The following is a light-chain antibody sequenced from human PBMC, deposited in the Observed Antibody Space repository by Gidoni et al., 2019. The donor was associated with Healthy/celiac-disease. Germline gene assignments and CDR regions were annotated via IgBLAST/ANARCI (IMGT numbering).Light chain of an antibody. CDR1: QIISSY. CDR2: AAS. V-gene: IGKV1-39*01. J-gene: IGKJ4*01. CDR3: QQSYSTPQVT. Sequence: DIQMTQSPSSLSASVGDRVTITCRASQIISSYLNWYQQKPGKAPKLLIYAASILQSGVPSRFSGSGSVTDFTLTISSLQTEDFATYYCQQSYSTPQVTFGGGTKVEIK.